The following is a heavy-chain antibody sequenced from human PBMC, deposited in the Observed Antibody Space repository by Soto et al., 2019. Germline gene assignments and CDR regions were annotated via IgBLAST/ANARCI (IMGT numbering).Heavy chain of an antibody. V-gene: IGHV4-34*01. CDR2: INHSGTT. CDR3: ARDKITGLFDY. J-gene: IGHJ4*02. CDR1: GGSFSGYY. D-gene: IGHD2-8*02. Sequence: SETLSPTLAVYGGSFSGYYLTRTRLPPGTGLEWIGEINHSGTTNYNPSLKSRVTISVDTSKNQFSLKLTSVTAADTVVYYCARDKITGLFDYWGQGTLVTVSS.